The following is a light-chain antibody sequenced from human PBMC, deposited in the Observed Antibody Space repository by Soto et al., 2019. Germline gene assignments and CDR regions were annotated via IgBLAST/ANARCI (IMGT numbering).Light chain of an antibody. CDR3: QQRNK. Sequence: EIVLTQSPGILSLSPGERASLSCGASQSISSSFLAWYQQKPGQAPRLLIYGASSRATGIPDRFSGTGSETDFTLTISRLEPEDFAVYYCQQRNKFGQGTRLEIK. J-gene: IGKJ5*01. V-gene: IGKV3D-20*02. CDR1: QSISSSF. CDR2: GAS.